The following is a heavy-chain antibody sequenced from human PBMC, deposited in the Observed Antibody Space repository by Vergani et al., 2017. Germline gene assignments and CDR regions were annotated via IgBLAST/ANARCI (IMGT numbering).Heavy chain of an antibody. CDR2: ISGSGGST. D-gene: IGHD5-12*01. V-gene: IGHV3-23*01. J-gene: IGHJ6*02. CDR1: GFTFNHYA. Sequence: EVQLLESGGDLVQPGGSLRLSCAASGFTFNHYAMNWVRQAPGKGLEWVSGISGSGGSTYYAGSVKGRFTISRDSSKNTLYLQMNSLSAEDTAVYYCAKANPRNSGYDYLYYYRAMDVWGQGTTVTVSS. CDR3: AKANPRNSGYDYLYYYRAMDV.